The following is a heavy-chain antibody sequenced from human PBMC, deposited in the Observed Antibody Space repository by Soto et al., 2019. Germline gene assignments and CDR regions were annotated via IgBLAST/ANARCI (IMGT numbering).Heavy chain of an antibody. J-gene: IGHJ6*02. V-gene: IGHV4-39*01. CDR1: GGSISSSSYY. Sequence: QLQLQESGPGLVKPSETLSLTCTVSGGSISSSSYYWGWIRQPPGKGLEWIGSIYYSGSTYYNPSLKSRVTISVDTSKNQFSLKLSSVTAADTAVYYCARHMTVATIPYYYYGMDVWGQGTTVTVSS. CDR3: ARHMTVATIPYYYYGMDV. CDR2: IYYSGST. D-gene: IGHD5-12*01.